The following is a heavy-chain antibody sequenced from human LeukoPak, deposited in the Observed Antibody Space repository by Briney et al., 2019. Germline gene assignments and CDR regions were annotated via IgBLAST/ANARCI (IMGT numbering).Heavy chain of an antibody. D-gene: IGHD4-11*01. V-gene: IGHV3-23*01. CDR1: GFTFGSYA. Sequence: GGSLRLSCAASGFTFGSYAMSWVRQAPGKGLEWVSAISGSGGTYYPDSVKGRFTISRDNSKNTLYLQMNSLRAEDTAVYYCATSSTVMARGYWGQGTLVTVSS. CDR2: ISGSGGT. J-gene: IGHJ4*02. CDR3: ATSSTVMARGY.